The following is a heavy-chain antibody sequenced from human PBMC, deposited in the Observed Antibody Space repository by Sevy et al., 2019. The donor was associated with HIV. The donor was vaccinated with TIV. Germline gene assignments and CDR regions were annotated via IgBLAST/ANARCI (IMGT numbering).Heavy chain of an antibody. CDR3: ARHDPVGYGSSTSCYSGDY. J-gene: IGHJ4*02. D-gene: IGHD2-2*02. CDR1: GYSFTSYW. CDR2: IYPGDSDT. Sequence: GESLKISCKGSGYSFTSYWIGWVRQMPGKGLEWMGIIYPGDSDTRYSPSFQGQVTISADKSISTAYLQWSSLKTSETAMYYCARHDPVGYGSSTSCYSGDYWGQGTLVTVSS. V-gene: IGHV5-51*01.